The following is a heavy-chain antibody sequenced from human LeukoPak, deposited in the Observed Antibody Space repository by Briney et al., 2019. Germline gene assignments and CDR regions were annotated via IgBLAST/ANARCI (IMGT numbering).Heavy chain of an antibody. CDR3: ARDMIIAAAGILDY. Sequence: GGSLRLSCVASGFTFSDYYMSWIRQAPGKGLEWVSYISSSGSTIYYADSVKGRFTISRDNAKNSLYLQMNSLRAEDTAVYYCARDMIIAAAGILDYWGQGTLVTVSS. D-gene: IGHD6-13*01. J-gene: IGHJ4*02. CDR2: ISSSGSTI. V-gene: IGHV3-11*01. CDR1: GFTFSDYY.